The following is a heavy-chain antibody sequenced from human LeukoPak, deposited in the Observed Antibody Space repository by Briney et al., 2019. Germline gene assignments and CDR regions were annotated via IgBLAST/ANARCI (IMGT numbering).Heavy chain of an antibody. Sequence: GSLSLSCFASAFFIINFAMGCDRPAQGQGLEWVLGTSVIGATTYYVDSVSGRFTISRDNSKNTLYLQMNSLRAEDTALYYCVKRASDFWKNHYFDYWGQGALVTVSS. V-gene: IGHV3-23*01. J-gene: IGHJ4*02. CDR2: TSVIGATT. D-gene: IGHD3-3*01. CDR3: VKRASDFWKNHYFDY. CDR1: AFFIINFA.